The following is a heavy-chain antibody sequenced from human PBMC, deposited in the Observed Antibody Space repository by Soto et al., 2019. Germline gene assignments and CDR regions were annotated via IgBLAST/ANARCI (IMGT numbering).Heavy chain of an antibody. V-gene: IGHV1-69*13. D-gene: IGHD3-10*01. CDR2: IIPIFGTA. CDR3: ASEYYYGSGSSYRWFDP. J-gene: IGHJ5*02. Sequence: GASVKVSCKASGGTFSSYAISWVRQAPGQGLEWMGGIIPIFGTANYAQKFQGRVTITADESTSTAYMELSSLRSEDTAVYYCASEYYYGSGSSYRWFDPCGQGPLVTVSS. CDR1: GGTFSSYA.